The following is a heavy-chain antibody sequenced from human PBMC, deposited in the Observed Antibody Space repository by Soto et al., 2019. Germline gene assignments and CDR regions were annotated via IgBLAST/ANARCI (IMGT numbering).Heavy chain of an antibody. Sequence: GGSLRLSCAASGFTFSSYAMHWVRQAPGKGLEWVAVISYDGSNKYYADSVKGRFTISRDNSKNTLYLQMNSLRAEDTAVYYCAREVYGDYENYFDYWGQGTLVTVSS. D-gene: IGHD4-17*01. CDR3: AREVYGDYENYFDY. V-gene: IGHV3-30-3*01. CDR1: GFTFSSYA. CDR2: ISYDGSNK. J-gene: IGHJ4*02.